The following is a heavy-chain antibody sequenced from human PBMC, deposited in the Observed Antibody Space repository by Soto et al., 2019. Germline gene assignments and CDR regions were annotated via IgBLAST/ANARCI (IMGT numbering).Heavy chain of an antibody. CDR1: GFTFNNYW. CDR2: IKRDGSEE. D-gene: IGHD6-6*01. J-gene: IGHJ4*02. CDR3: ARGDSSSGRDY. V-gene: IGHV3-7*01. Sequence: GGSLRLSCAASGFTFNNYWMHWVRQAPGMGLAWVASIKRDGSEERYVGSVKGRFTISRDNAKNSLYLQMNSLRVEDTAMYYCARGDSSSGRDYWGQGTLVTVSS.